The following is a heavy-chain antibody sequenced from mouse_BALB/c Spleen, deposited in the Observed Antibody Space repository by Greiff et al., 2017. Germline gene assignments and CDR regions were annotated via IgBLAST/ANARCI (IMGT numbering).Heavy chain of an antibody. Sequence: EVQLVESGGDLVKPGGSLKLSCAASGFTFSSYGMSWVRQTPDKRLEWVATISSGGSYTYYPDSVKGRFTISRDNAKNTLYLQMSSLKSEDTSMYYCARHEGVADFDYWGQGTTLTVSS. D-gene: IGHD1-1*02. CDR3: ARHEGVADFDY. V-gene: IGHV5-6*01. CDR2: ISSGGSYT. J-gene: IGHJ2*01. CDR1: GFTFSSYG.